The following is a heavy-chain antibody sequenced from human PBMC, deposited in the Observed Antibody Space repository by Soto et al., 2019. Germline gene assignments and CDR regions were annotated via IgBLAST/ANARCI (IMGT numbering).Heavy chain of an antibody. Sequence: SVKVSCQASGFTFTSSVVQWVRQARGQRLEWIGWIVVGSGNTNYAQKFQERVTITRDMSTSTAYMELSSLRSEDTAVYYCAAGTGDGYNLADYWGQGTLVTVSS. CDR2: IVVGSGNT. CDR3: AAGTGDGYNLADY. J-gene: IGHJ4*02. V-gene: IGHV1-58*01. D-gene: IGHD5-12*01. CDR1: GFTFTSSV.